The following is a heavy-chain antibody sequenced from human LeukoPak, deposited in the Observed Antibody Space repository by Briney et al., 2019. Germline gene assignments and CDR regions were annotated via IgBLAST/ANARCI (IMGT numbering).Heavy chain of an antibody. CDR2: IYYSGST. D-gene: IGHD4-17*01. CDR3: ARIGDYDGYGMDV. CDR1: GGSISSGGYY. Sequence: SETLSLTCTVSGGSISSGGYYWSWIRQHPGKGLEWIGYIYYSGSTYYNPSLKSRVTISVDTSKNQFSLKLSSVTAADTAVYYCARIGDYDGYGMDVWGQGTTVTVSS. V-gene: IGHV4-31*03. J-gene: IGHJ6*02.